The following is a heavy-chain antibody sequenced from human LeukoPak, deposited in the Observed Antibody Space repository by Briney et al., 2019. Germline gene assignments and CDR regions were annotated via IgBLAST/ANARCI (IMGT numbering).Heavy chain of an antibody. CDR2: INHSGSA. Sequence: SETLSLTCAVSGGSFSGYYWTWIRQPPGKGLEWIGEINHSGSANYNPSLKSRVTISLDTSKNQFSLKLSSVTAADTAVYYRARGQGTVTTHWGQGTLVTVSS. J-gene: IGHJ4*02. CDR3: ARGQGTVTTH. CDR1: GGSFSGYY. V-gene: IGHV4-34*01. D-gene: IGHD4-17*01.